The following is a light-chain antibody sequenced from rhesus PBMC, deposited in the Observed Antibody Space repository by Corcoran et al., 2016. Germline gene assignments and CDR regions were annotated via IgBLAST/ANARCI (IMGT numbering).Light chain of an antibody. V-gene: IGKV3-17*02. CDR3: QQEVNWSLT. CDR1: QSVNTR. CDR2: DSS. Sequence: IVLTQSPATLSLSLGERATFSCRASQSVNTRLAWYQQKLGQAPRLLMYDSSRRVTGIPDRFSGSGSGTDFTLPIRGLEPEDAAVFFCQQEVNWSLTFGQGTKVDIK. J-gene: IGKJ1*01.